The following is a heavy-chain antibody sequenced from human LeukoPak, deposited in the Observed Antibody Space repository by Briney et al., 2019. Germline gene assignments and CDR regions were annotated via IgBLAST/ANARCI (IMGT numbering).Heavy chain of an antibody. D-gene: IGHD3-22*01. CDR2: INWNGGST. CDR1: GFTIDDYG. V-gene: IGHV3-20*04. J-gene: IGHJ4*02. Sequence: PGGSLRLSCAASGFTIDDYGMSWVRQAPGKGLEWVSGINWNGGSTGYADSVKGRFTISRDNAKNSLYLQMNSLRAEDTALYYCAREYYYDSSVGAFDYWGQGTLVTVSS. CDR3: AREYYYDSSVGAFDY.